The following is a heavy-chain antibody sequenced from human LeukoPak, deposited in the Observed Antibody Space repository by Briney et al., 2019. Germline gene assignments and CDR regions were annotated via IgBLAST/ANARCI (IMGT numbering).Heavy chain of an antibody. V-gene: IGHV4-34*01. CDR2: INHSGST. CDR3: ARGQVPDFWSGYYLAGYYYYGMDV. D-gene: IGHD3-3*01. CDR1: GGSFSGYY. J-gene: IGHJ6*02. Sequence: SETLSLTCAAYGGSFSGYYWSWIRQPPGKGLEWIGEINHSGSTNYSPSLKSRVTISVDTSKNQFSLKLSSVTAADTAVYYCARGQVPDFWSGYYLAGYYYYGMDVWGQGTTVTVSS.